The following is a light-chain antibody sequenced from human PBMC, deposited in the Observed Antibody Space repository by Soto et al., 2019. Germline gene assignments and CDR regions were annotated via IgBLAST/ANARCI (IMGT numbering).Light chain of an antibody. CDR2: LNSDGSH. V-gene: IGLV4-69*01. J-gene: IGLJ2*01. Sequence: QPVLTQSPSASASLGASVTLTCTLSSGHTSYAIAWHQQQPEKGPRYLMKLNSDGSHSKGDGIPDRFSGSSSGAERSLTISSLQSEDEADYYCQTWGTGIHVVFGGGTKLTVL. CDR3: QTWGTGIHVV. CDR1: SGHTSYA.